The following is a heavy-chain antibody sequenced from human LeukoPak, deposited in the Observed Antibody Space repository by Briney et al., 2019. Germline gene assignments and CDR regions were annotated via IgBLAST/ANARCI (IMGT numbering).Heavy chain of an antibody. CDR3: ARDHYSRNDY. Sequence: GGSLRLSCAASGFTFSNAWMSWVRQAPGKGLEWVSYISGSSSALYYADSVKGRFTISRDNAKNSLYLQMNSLRDEDTAVYYCARDHYSRNDYWGQGTLVTVSS. V-gene: IGHV3-48*02. D-gene: IGHD6-13*01. CDR1: GFTFSNAW. CDR2: ISGSSSAL. J-gene: IGHJ4*02.